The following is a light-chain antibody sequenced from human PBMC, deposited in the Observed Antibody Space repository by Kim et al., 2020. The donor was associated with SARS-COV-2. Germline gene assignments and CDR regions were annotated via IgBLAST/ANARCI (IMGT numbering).Light chain of an antibody. CDR1: QTIRSY. Sequence: DIQMTQSPSSLSASVGDRVTITCRASQTIRSYLNWFQQKPGEAPELLIYTASSLQSWVPSRFSGSGSGTDFTLTISSLRPEDFATYYCQQSYSIPWTFGQGTKVDIK. J-gene: IGKJ1*01. CDR2: TAS. V-gene: IGKV1-39*01. CDR3: QQSYSIPWT.